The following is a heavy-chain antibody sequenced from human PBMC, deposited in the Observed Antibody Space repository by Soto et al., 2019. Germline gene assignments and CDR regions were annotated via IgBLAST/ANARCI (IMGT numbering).Heavy chain of an antibody. D-gene: IGHD5-12*01. CDR3: ASGPESHEWLRHPPRDY. Sequence: SVKVSCKASGGTFSSYAISWVRQAPGQGLEWMGGIIPIFGTANYAQKFQGRVTITADESTSTAYMELSSLRSEDTAVYYCASGPESHEWLRHPPRDYWGQGTLVTVSS. J-gene: IGHJ4*02. V-gene: IGHV1-69*13. CDR2: IIPIFGTA. CDR1: GGTFSSYA.